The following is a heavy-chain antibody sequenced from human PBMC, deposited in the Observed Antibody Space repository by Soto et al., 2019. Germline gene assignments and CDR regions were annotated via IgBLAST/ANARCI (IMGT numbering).Heavy chain of an antibody. Sequence: PGGSLRLSCAASGFTFSGSAIHFFRQSALKWREWVGRIRSKANSYATAYAASVKGRFTISRDDSKNTAYLQMNSLKTEDTAVYYCTRHPRRMDYDSSGYQFDPWGQGTLVTVSS. V-gene: IGHV3-73*01. CDR1: GFTFSGSA. D-gene: IGHD3-22*01. CDR2: IRSKANSYAT. J-gene: IGHJ5*02. CDR3: TRHPRRMDYDSSGYQFDP.